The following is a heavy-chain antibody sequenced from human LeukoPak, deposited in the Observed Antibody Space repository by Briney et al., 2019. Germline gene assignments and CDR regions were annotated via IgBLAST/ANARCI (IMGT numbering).Heavy chain of an antibody. CDR1: GFTFSSYA. CDR2: ISGSGGST. V-gene: IGHV3-23*01. D-gene: IGHD3-9*01. CDR3: ATPPDDILTGYPLYYYYMDV. Sequence: GGSLRLSCAASGFTFSSYAMSWVRQAPGKGLEWVSAISGSGGSTYYADSVKGRFTISRDNSKNTLYLQMNSLRAEDTAVYYCATPPDDILTGYPLYYYYMDVWGKGTTVTVSS. J-gene: IGHJ6*03.